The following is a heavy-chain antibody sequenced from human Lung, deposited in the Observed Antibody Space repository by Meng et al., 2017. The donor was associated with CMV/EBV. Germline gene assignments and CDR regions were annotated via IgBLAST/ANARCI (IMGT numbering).Heavy chain of an antibody. CDR3: ARVYCGGYCSFDY. CDR2: INVYGGGA. Sequence: SVXVSXXPSGYTFTDYYLRWLRQAPGQGLEWIALINVYGGGAYSAQKFQGRVALVRDTSIRTAYMELSSLISDDAALFYGARVYCGGYCSFDYWGQGMLVTVSS. J-gene: IGHJ4*02. CDR1: GYTFTDYY. D-gene: IGHD2-21*01. V-gene: IGHV1-2*02.